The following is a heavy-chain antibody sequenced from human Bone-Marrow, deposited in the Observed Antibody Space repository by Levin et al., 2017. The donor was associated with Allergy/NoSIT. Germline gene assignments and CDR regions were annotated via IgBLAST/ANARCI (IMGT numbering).Heavy chain of an antibody. CDR1: GGSISSNTYY. D-gene: IGHD5-12*01. CDR2: IYYNGRT. V-gene: IGHV4-39*01. Sequence: SETLSLTCTVSGGSISSNTYYWGWIRQPPGKGLEWIGSIYYNGRTYYNPSHKSRVTISVETSKNQISLKLSSVTAADTAVYYCAVIVATTWDYWGQGTLVTVSS. J-gene: IGHJ4*02. CDR3: AVIVATTWDY.